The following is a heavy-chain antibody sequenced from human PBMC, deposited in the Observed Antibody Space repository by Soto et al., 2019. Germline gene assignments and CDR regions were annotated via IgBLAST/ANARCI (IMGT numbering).Heavy chain of an antibody. CDR2: FKSKTEGGTT. CDR1: GGSCTSAW. CDR3: TTHYGAAFDI. V-gene: IGHV3-15*01. Sequence: AGLLLRLSWEVAGGSCTSAWVSWVRQAPGKGLEWIGRFKSKTEGGTTDCAAPVKGKFSISRHDSKNTLYLQMNSLKTEDTAVYYCTTHYGAAFDIWGQGTMVTVSS. D-gene: IGHD4-17*01. J-gene: IGHJ3*02.